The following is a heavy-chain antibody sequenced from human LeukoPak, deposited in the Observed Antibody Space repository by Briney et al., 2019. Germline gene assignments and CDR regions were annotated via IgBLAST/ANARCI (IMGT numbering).Heavy chain of an antibody. CDR1: GCTFTSYD. J-gene: IGHJ5*02. CDR3: ARGNYYDSSGYNWFDP. D-gene: IGHD3-22*01. CDR2: MNPNSGNT. Sequence: ASVKVSCKASGCTFTSYDINWVRQATGQGLEWMGWMNPNSGNTGYAQKFQGRVTMTRNTSISTAYMELSSLRSEDTAVYYCARGNYYDSSGYNWFDPWGQGTLVTVSS. V-gene: IGHV1-8*01.